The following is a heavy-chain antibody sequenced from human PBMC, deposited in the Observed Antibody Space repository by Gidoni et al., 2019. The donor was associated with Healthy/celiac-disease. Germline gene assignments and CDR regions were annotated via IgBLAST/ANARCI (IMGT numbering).Heavy chain of an antibody. Sequence: EVQLLESGGGLVQPGGSLRLSCAASGFTFSSYAMSWVRQAPGKGLEWVSAISGSGGSTYYADSVKGRFTISRDNSKNTLYLQMNSLRAEDTAVYYCAKASSIMITFGGVIGSLDYWGQGTLVTVSS. CDR2: ISGSGGST. D-gene: IGHD3-16*02. CDR1: GFTFSSYA. CDR3: AKASSIMITFGGVIGSLDY. J-gene: IGHJ4*02. V-gene: IGHV3-23*01.